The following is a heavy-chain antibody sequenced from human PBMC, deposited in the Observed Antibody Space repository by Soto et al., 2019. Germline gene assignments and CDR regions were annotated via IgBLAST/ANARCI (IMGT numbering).Heavy chain of an antibody. J-gene: IGHJ4*02. D-gene: IGHD5-18*01. CDR1: GYTFTNNV. CDR2: VNAGNDNT. V-gene: IGHV1-3*01. Sequence: QVHLVQSGAEVKKPGDSAKVSCKTSGYTFTNNVIHWVRQAPGQRLEWMGWVNAGNDNTKWSREFHGSPTPTKDASATTAYMELSSLTSEDTAIYFWASEVPYGYSRFDYWGQGTLVTVSS. CDR3: ASEVPYGYSRFDY.